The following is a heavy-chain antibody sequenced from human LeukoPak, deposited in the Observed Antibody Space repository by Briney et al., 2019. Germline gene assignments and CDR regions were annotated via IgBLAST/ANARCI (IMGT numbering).Heavy chain of an antibody. V-gene: IGHV4-39*07. CDR1: GGSISSNTYY. CDR3: ARGSNTRAARFPFDY. Sequence: SETLSLTCTVSGGSISSNTYYWGWIRQPPGKGLEWIGSIYYSGSTYYNPSLKSRVTISVDTSKNQFSLKLSSVTAADTAVCYCARGSNTRAARFPFDYWGQGTLVTVSS. CDR2: IYYSGST. D-gene: IGHD5-18*01. J-gene: IGHJ4*02.